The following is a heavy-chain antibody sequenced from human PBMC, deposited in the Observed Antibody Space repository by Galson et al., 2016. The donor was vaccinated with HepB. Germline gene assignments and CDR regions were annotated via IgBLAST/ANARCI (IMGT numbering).Heavy chain of an antibody. J-gene: IGHJ5*01. CDR2: ISWNSGTI. D-gene: IGHD1-1*01. CDR1: GFIVDAYA. CDR3: TKDVSGATGSTSWFDS. Sequence: SLRLSCAASGFIVDAYAMHWVRQAPGKGLEWVSGISWNSGTIFSEDAVGGRFTTSSDNAKNSLFLQMKSLIPEDTALYYCTKDVSGATGSTSWFDSWGQGILVTVSS. V-gene: IGHV3-9*01.